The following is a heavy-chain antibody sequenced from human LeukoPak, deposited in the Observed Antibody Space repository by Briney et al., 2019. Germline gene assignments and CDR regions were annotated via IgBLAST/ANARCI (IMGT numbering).Heavy chain of an antibody. V-gene: IGHV3-69-1*01. CDR2: IVGSSST. CDR1: GFTFSQYS. J-gene: IGHJ4*02. D-gene: IGHD6-13*01. CDR3: ARIGAGSSRDY. Sequence: GGSLRLSCAASGFTFSQYSMNWVRQAPGKGLEWVSSIVGSSSTYYADSLKGRFTISRDNAKNSLYLQMNSLRAEDTAVYYCARIGAGSSRDYWGQGTLVTVSS.